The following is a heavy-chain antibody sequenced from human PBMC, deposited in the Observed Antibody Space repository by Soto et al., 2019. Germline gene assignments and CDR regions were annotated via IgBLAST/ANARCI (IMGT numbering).Heavy chain of an antibody. CDR1: GFTFSSYG. CDR2: IWYDGSNK. V-gene: IGHV3-33*01. Sequence: QVQLVESGGGVVQPGRSLRLSCAASGFTFSSYGMHWVRQAPGKGLEWVAVIWYDGSNKYYADSVKGRFTISRDNSKNTLYLQMNSRRAEDTAVYYCARDLSIAVAGSPSDYWGQGTLVTVSS. J-gene: IGHJ4*02. D-gene: IGHD6-19*01. CDR3: ARDLSIAVAGSPSDY.